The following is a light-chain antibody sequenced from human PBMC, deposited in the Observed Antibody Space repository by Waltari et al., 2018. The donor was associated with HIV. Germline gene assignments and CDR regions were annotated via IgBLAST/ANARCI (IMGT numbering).Light chain of an antibody. V-gene: IGLV2-14*03. J-gene: IGLJ3*02. CDR2: DVS. CDR3: SSYASGSSIWV. Sequence: QSALTQPASVSGSPGQSITISCTVTSGDIGGYYYVSWYQQHPDKAPKVLIYDVSSRPAGVSTRFYGSKSGNTASLTISGLQAEDEAEYYCSSYASGSSIWVFGGGTKLTVL. CDR1: SGDIGGYYY.